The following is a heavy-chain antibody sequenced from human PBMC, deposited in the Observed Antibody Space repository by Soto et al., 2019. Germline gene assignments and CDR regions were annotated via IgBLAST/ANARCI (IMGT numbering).Heavy chain of an antibody. Sequence: ASVKVSCKASGFTFSNYGLNWVRQAPGQGLEWMGWVSANNGHTNYAQNLQGRVSMTTDTSTSTAYMELRGLTFDDTSVYYCARDIESVTAKHFFYYYAMDVWGQGTTVTVSS. CDR3: ARDIESVTAKHFFYYYAMDV. CDR2: VSANNGHT. V-gene: IGHV1-18*01. J-gene: IGHJ6*02. D-gene: IGHD2-8*01. CDR1: GFTFSNYG.